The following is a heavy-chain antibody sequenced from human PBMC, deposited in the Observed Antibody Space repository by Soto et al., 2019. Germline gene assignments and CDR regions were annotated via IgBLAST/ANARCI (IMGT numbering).Heavy chain of an antibody. Sequence: QVQLVQSGAEVKKPGSSVKVSCKTSGGTFSIYTVSWVRQAPGQGLEWMGRIIPVIELANYAQNFQGRLTITADKSTSTAYMELSSLRSEDTAVYYCAREGADYNDNWFDPWGQGTLVTGSS. CDR1: GGTFSIYT. J-gene: IGHJ5*02. D-gene: IGHD1-1*01. V-gene: IGHV1-69*08. CDR2: IIPVIELA. CDR3: AREGADYNDNWFDP.